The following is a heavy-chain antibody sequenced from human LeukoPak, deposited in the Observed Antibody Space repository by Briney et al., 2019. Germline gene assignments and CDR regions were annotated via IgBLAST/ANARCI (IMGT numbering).Heavy chain of an antibody. V-gene: IGHV3-23*01. Sequence: GGSLRLSCAASGFTFNNYAMSWVRQAPGKGLEWDSAISGSGGSTYYADSVKGRFTIPRDNSKNTLYLQMNSLRPEDTAVYYCAKCRLDSSGYYLFDYWGQGTLVTVSS. CDR3: AKCRLDSSGYYLFDY. CDR1: GFTFNNYA. CDR2: ISGSGGST. D-gene: IGHD3-22*01. J-gene: IGHJ4*02.